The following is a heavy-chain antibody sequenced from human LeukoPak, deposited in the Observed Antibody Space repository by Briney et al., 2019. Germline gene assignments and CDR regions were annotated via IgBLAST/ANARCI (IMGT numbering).Heavy chain of an antibody. CDR3: AKGGLRVYGSGSYFDY. J-gene: IGHJ4*02. CDR1: GFTFSSYG. D-gene: IGHD3-10*01. Sequence: PGGSLRLSCAASGFTFSSYGMHWVRQAPGKGLEWVAFIRYGGSNKYYADSVKGRFTISRDNSKNTLYLQMNSLRAEDTAVYYCAKGGLRVYGSGSYFDYWGQGTLVTVSS. V-gene: IGHV3-30*02. CDR2: IRYGGSNK.